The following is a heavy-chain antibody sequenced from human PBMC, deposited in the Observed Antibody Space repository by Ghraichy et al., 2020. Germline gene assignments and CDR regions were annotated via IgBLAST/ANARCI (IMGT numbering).Heavy chain of an antibody. J-gene: IGHJ1*01. D-gene: IGHD2-15*01. CDR2: IFSDKSGA. CDR3: ARDVAYSFHH. V-gene: IGHV3-74*01. CDR1: GFSFSNAW. Sequence: GGSLRLSCAASGFSFSNAWMHWVRQAPGKGLVWVSRIFSDKSGAIYADSVRGRFTISRDNAKSTVYLQMDSLRDDDTAVYYCARDVAYSFHHWGQGTLVTVSS.